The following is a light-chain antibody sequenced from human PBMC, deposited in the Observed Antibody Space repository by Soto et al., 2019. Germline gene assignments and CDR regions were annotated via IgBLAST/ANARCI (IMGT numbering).Light chain of an antibody. CDR3: QRYDSFRT. Sequence: VTQSPATLSVSPGERAPLYCRASQSVSSNLAWYQQKPGQAPRLLIYGASNRATGIPDRFSGSGSGTDFTLTITRLEPEDFAMYYCQRYDSFRTFGQGTKVDIK. V-gene: IGKV3-20*01. J-gene: IGKJ1*01. CDR2: GAS. CDR1: QSVSSN.